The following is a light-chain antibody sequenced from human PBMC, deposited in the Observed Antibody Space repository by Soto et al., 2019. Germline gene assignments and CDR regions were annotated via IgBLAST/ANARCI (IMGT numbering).Light chain of an antibody. CDR3: TSYTSSSTYV. CDR1: SSDVGGYDY. CDR2: DVS. J-gene: IGLJ1*01. V-gene: IGLV2-14*01. Sequence: QPASVSGSPGQSITISCTGTSSDVGGYDYVSWYQQHPGKAPKLMIYDVSNRPSGVSNRFSGSKSGNTASLTISGLQAEDEADYYCTSYTSSSTYVFGTGTKVTVL.